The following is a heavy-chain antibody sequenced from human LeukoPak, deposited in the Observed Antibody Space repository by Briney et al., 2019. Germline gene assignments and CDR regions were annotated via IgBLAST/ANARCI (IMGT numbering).Heavy chain of an antibody. D-gene: IGHD6-19*01. Sequence: ASVKVSCKASGGTFSSYAISWVRQAPGQGLEWMGRIIPILGIANYAQKFQGRVTITADKSTSTAYMELSSLRSEDTAVYYCARNPGAGLIAVASAFDIWGQGTMVTVSS. V-gene: IGHV1-69*04. CDR3: ARNPGAGLIAVASAFDI. CDR1: GGTFSSYA. J-gene: IGHJ3*02. CDR2: IIPILGIA.